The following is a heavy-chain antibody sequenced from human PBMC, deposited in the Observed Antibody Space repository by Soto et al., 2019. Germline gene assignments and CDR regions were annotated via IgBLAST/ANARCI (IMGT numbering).Heavy chain of an antibody. D-gene: IGHD3-22*01. Sequence: SETLSLTCAVYGGSFSGYYWSWILQRPGQWLEWIGEINHSGSTNYNPSLKSRVTISVDTSKNQFSLKLRSVTAADTAVYYRASNRPYSSGYYYRYYYYGMDVWGQGTTVTVSS. CDR3: ASNRPYSSGYYYRYYYYGMDV. CDR1: GGSFSGYY. J-gene: IGHJ6*02. CDR2: INHSGST. V-gene: IGHV4-34*01.